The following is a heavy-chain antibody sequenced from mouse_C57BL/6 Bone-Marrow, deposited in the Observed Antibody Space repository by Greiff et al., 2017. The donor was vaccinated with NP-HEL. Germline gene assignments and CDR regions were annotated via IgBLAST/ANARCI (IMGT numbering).Heavy chain of an antibody. CDR2: INPYNGGT. CDR3: ARGFLTSVVAKDY. V-gene: IGHV1-19*01. D-gene: IGHD1-1*01. Sequence: VQLQQSGPVLVKPGASVKMSCKASGYTFTDYYMNWVKQSHGKSLEWIGVINPYNGGTSYNQKFKGKATLTVDKFSSTVYMGVNSLTSEDSAVYYCARGFLTSVVAKDYGGQGTTLTVSS. J-gene: IGHJ2*01. CDR1: GYTFTDYY.